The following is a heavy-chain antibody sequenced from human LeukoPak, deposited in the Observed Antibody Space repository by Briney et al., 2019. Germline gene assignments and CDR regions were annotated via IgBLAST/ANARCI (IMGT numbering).Heavy chain of an antibody. CDR1: GFTFSSYA. J-gene: IGHJ4*02. CDR2: ISYDGSNK. D-gene: IGHD6-6*01. CDR3: ARDDLGIAARRRGLDY. V-gene: IGHV3-30*01. Sequence: GGSLRLPCAASGFTFSSYAMHWVRQAPGKGLEWVAVISYDGSNKYYADSVKGRFTISRDNSKNTLYLQMNSLRAEDTAVYYCARDDLGIAARRRGLDYWGQGTLVTVSS.